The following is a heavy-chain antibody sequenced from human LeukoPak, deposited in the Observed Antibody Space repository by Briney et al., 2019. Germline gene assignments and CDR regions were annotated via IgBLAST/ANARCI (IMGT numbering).Heavy chain of an antibody. CDR2: ISSSSSYI. J-gene: IGHJ4*02. D-gene: IGHD6-13*01. CDR1: GFTFSSYS. Sequence: GGSLRLSCAASGFTFSSYSMNWVRQAPGKGLEWVSSISSSSSYIYYADSVKGRFTISRDNAKNSLYLQMNSLRAEDTAVYYCARGEGLAAAFDYWGQGTLVTVSS. CDR3: ARGEGLAAAFDY. V-gene: IGHV3-21*01.